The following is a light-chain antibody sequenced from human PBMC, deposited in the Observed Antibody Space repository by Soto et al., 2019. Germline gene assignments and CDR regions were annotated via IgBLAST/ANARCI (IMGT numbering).Light chain of an antibody. V-gene: IGKV1-13*02. Sequence: AIQLTQSPSSLSASVGDRVTITCRASQGISSALAWYQQKPGKPPALLIYDASALESGVPSRFSGSGSGTDFTLTISSLQPEDFSTYYCQQFNSFPLSFGGGTKVDIK. CDR3: QQFNSFPLS. CDR1: QGISSA. J-gene: IGKJ4*01. CDR2: DAS.